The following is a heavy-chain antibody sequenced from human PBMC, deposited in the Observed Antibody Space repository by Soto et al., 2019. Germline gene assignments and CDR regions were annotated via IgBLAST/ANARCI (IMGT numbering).Heavy chain of an antibody. J-gene: IGHJ4*02. CDR2: ISAYNGNT. D-gene: IGHD2-21*01. CDR1: WYTFSRPG. V-gene: IGHV1-18*01. CDR3: ATFSPYCGGDCFDY. Sequence: GASVEVSCQGSWYTFSRPGINLVGQGPGQGLEWMGWISAYNGNTNYAQKLQGRVTMTTDTSTSTAYMELRSLRSDDTAVYYCATFSPYCGGDCFDYWGQGTLVTVSS.